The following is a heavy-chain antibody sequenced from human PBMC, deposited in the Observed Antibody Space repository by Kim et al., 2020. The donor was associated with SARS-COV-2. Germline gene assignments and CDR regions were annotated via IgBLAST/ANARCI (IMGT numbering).Heavy chain of an antibody. J-gene: IGHJ6*02. CDR3: AASSGTRYGMDV. CDR2: IWYDGSNK. Sequence: GGSLRLSCAASGFTFSNYAMHWVRQAPGKGLEWVAVIWYDGSNKYYADSVKGRFTISRDNSNNTLYLQMNSLRAEDTAVYYCAASSGTRYGMDVWGQGTTVTVSS. D-gene: IGHD1-26*01. V-gene: IGHV3-33*01. CDR1: GFTFSNYA.